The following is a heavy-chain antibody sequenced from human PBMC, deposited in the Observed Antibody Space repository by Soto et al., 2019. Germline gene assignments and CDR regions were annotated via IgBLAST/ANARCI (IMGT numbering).Heavy chain of an antibody. J-gene: IGHJ4*02. Sequence: GGSLRLSCAASGITFSNAWVTWVRQAPGKGLEWVGRIKSNSDGGTTDYAAPVKGRFTISRDDSRNTLSLQMNSLKIEDTAVYYCTTGFRWFGEFWGQGTLVTVSS. CDR1: GITFSNAW. D-gene: IGHD3-10*01. V-gene: IGHV3-15*01. CDR3: TTGFRWFGEF. CDR2: IKSNSDGGTT.